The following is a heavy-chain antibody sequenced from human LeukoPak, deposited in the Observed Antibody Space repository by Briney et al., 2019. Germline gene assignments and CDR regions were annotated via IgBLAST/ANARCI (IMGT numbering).Heavy chain of an antibody. J-gene: IGHJ4*02. CDR1: GGSISSYY. Sequence: SETLSLTCTVSGGSISSYYWSWIRQPPGKGLEWIGYIYYSGSPNYNPTLKSRVTISVDTSKNQFSLKLSSVTAADTAVYYCARGTLYSGWSYYFDYWGQGSQVTVSS. D-gene: IGHD6-19*01. CDR3: ARGTLYSGWSYYFDY. V-gene: IGHV4-59*01. CDR2: IYYSGSP.